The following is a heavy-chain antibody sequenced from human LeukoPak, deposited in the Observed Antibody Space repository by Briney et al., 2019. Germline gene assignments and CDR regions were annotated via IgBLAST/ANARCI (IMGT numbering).Heavy chain of an antibody. CDR3: ARTSFWESPVNWFDP. CDR2: INPKNGGA. CDR1: GYTFIGHY. V-gene: IGHV1-2*07. D-gene: IGHD3-16*01. J-gene: IGHJ5*02. Sequence: GASVKVSCKTSGYTFIGHYIHWARQAPGQGLEWMGWINPKNGGANYAPRFRGRVTMTRDRSTSTVYMELTRLTSDDTAVYYCARTSFWESPVNWFDPWGQGTLVTVSS.